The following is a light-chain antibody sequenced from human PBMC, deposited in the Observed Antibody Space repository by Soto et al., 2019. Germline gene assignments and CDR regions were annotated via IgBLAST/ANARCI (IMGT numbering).Light chain of an antibody. CDR1: QDISTY. CDR2: GAS. Sequence: IRMTQSPSSLSASTGDRVTITCRASQDISTYLAWYQQKPGKAPRLLIYGASTLQSGVPSRFIGSGSGTDFTLTITSLQSEDFATYYCQQYHNYPYTFGQGTELEI. J-gene: IGKJ2*01. V-gene: IGKV1-8*01. CDR3: QQYHNYPYT.